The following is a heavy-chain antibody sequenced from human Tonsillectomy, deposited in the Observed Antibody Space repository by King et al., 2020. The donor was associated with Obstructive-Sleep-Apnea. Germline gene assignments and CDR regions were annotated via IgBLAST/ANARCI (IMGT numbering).Heavy chain of an antibody. CDR3: ARDGRIKDAFDI. CDR1: GFTFSSYS. Sequence: VQLVESGGGLVKPGGSLRLSCAASGFTFSSYSMNWVRQAPGKGLEWVSFISSSSSYIYYADAEKGRFTISRDKAKNSLYLQMNSLRAEDTAVYYCARDGRIKDAFDIWGQGTMVTVSS. D-gene: IGHD2-15*01. J-gene: IGHJ3*02. CDR2: ISSSSSYI. V-gene: IGHV3-21*01.